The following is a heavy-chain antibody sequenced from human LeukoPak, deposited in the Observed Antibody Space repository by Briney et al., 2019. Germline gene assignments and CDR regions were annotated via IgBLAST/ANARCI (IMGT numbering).Heavy chain of an antibody. D-gene: IGHD3-22*01. CDR1: GGSISSSYYY. CDR2: IYYSGST. Sequence: SETLSLTCTVSGGSISSSYYYWGWIRQPPGRGLEWFGRIYYSGSTDYNPTLKSRVTISVDTSKKQLSLKLRSVTAADTAVYYCAREYYYDSSGYSNWYFDLWGRGTLVTVSS. V-gene: IGHV4-39*01. J-gene: IGHJ2*01. CDR3: AREYYYDSSGYSNWYFDL.